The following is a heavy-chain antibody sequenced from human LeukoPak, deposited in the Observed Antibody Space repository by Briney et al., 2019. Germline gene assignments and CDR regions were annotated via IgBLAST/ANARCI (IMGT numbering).Heavy chain of an antibody. CDR2: ISYDGSNK. CDR1: GFTFSSYA. J-gene: IGHJ6*03. Sequence: GGSLRLSCAASGFTFSSYAMHWVRQAPGKGLEWVAVISYDGSNKYYADSVKGRFTISRDNSKNTLYLQMNSLRAEDTAVYYCAREGWIRPFYYYYYMDVWGKGTTVTVSS. V-gene: IGHV3-30-3*01. CDR3: AREGWIRPFYYYYYMDV. D-gene: IGHD5-12*01.